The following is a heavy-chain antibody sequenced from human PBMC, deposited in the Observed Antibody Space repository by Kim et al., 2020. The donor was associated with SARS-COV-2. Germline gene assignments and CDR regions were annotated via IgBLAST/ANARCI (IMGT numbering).Heavy chain of an antibody. CDR1: GYSFTSYW. J-gene: IGHJ4*02. D-gene: IGHD3-22*01. CDR2: IYPGDSDT. V-gene: IGHV5-51*01. Sequence: GESLKISCKGSGYSFTSYWIGWVRQMPGKGLEWMGIIYPGDSDTRYSPFFQGQVTITADKSISTAYLQWSSLKASDTAMYYCAGHGTYYYDSSGYYGMGYWGQGTLVTVSS. CDR3: AGHGTYYYDSSGYYGMGY.